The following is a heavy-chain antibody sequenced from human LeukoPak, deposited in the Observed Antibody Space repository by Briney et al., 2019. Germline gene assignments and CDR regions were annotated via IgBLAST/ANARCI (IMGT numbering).Heavy chain of an antibody. D-gene: IGHD6-6*01. J-gene: IGHJ4*02. CDR1: GFTFDDYA. V-gene: IGHV3-9*01. Sequence: PGGSLRLSCAASGFTFDDYAMHWVRQAPGKGLEWVSGISWNSGSIGYADSVMGRFTISRDNAKNSLYLQMNSLRAEDTAVYYCPRGSNSSSFRYYFDNWGQGTLVTVSS. CDR2: ISWNSGSI. CDR3: PRGSNSSSFRYYFDN.